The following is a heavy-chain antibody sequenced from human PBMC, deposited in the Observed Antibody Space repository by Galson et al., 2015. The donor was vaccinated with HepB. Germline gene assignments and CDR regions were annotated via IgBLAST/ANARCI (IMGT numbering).Heavy chain of an antibody. Sequence: SLRLSCAASGFTFSGSAMHWVRQASGRGLEWVGRIRSKANSYATAYAASVKGRFTISRDDSKNTAYLQMNSLKTEDTAVYYCTRLSGWYSPYYYGMDVWGQGTTVTVSS. J-gene: IGHJ6*02. V-gene: IGHV3-73*01. CDR1: GFTFSGSA. CDR2: IRSKANSYAT. D-gene: IGHD6-19*01. CDR3: TRLSGWYSPYYYGMDV.